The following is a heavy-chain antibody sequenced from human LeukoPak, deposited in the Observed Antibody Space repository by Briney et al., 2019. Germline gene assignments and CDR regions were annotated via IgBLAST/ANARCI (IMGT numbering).Heavy chain of an antibody. D-gene: IGHD6-13*01. V-gene: IGHV3-74*01. Sequence: PGGSLRLSCAASGFTFSSYWMHWVRQAPGQGLVWISRINSDGSSTSYADSVKGRFTISRDNAKNTLYLQTNSLRAEDTAVYYCARDLYSSRRIDYWGQGTLVTVSS. CDR1: GFTFSSYW. CDR3: ARDLYSSRRIDY. J-gene: IGHJ4*02. CDR2: INSDGSST.